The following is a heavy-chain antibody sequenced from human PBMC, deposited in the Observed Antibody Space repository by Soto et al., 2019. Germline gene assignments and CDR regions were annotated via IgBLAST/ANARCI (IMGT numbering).Heavy chain of an antibody. CDR1: GFTFSSYG. Sequence: GGSLRLSCAASGFTFSSYGMHWVRQAPGKGLEWVAVIWYDGSNKYYADSVKGRFTISRDNSKNTLYLQMNSLRAEDTAVYYCARDRYCSSTSCAYYMDVWGKGTTVTVSS. D-gene: IGHD2-2*01. V-gene: IGHV3-33*01. J-gene: IGHJ6*03. CDR3: ARDRYCSSTSCAYYMDV. CDR2: IWYDGSNK.